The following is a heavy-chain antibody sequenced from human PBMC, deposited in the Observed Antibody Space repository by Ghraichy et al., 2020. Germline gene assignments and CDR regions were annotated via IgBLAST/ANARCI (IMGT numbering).Heavy chain of an antibody. CDR1: GGSFSGYY. CDR2: INHSGST. D-gene: IGHD1-14*01. CDR3: ARRGGRTSKYHLNWFDP. V-gene: IGHV4-34*01. J-gene: IGHJ5*02. Sequence: GSLRLSCAVYGGSFSGYYWSWIRQPPGKGLEWIGEINHSGSTNYNPSLKSRVTISVDTSKNQFSLKLSSVTAADTAVYYCARRGGRTSKYHLNWFDPWGQGTLVTVSS.